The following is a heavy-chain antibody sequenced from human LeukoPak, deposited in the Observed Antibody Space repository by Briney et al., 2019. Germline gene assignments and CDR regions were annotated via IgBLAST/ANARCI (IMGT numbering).Heavy chain of an antibody. CDR3: ARENNYFDY. CDR2: IYYRGST. Sequence: SETLSLPCSVSGDSISSYYWTWIRQPPGKGLEWFGYIYYRGSTNYNPSLKSRVTISVDTSKNQFSLKLNSVTAADTAVYYCARENNYFDYWGQGTLVTVSS. V-gene: IGHV4-59*01. J-gene: IGHJ4*02. CDR1: GDSISSYY.